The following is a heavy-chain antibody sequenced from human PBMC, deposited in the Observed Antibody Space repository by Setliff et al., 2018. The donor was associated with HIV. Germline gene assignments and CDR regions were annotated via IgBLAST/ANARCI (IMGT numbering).Heavy chain of an antibody. CDR1: GFTFNNHA. CDR2: ISGSGDNI. D-gene: IGHD6-19*01. V-gene: IGHV3-21*01. J-gene: IGHJ4*02. CDR3: ARSIIRPYSRGWPWYFDY. Sequence: TGGSLRLSCAASGFTFNNHAMSWVRQAPGKGLEWVSAISGSGDNIYYADSVKGRFTISRDNAKNSLSLQVNSLRAEDTAVYYCARSIIRPYSRGWPWYFDYWGQGTLVTVSS.